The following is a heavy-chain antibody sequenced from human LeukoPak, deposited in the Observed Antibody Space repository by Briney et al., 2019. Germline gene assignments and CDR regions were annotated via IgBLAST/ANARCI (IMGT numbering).Heavy chain of an antibody. J-gene: IGHJ4*02. CDR1: GCTFTSYY. V-gene: IGHV1-46*01. Sequence: GASVKVSCKASGCTFTSYYMHWVRQAPGQGLEWMGIINPSGGSTSYAQKFQGRVTMTRDTSTSTVYMELSSLRSEDTAVYYCARVEGSSGWYYPFDYWGQGTLVTVSS. CDR3: ARVEGSSGWYYPFDY. CDR2: INPSGGST. D-gene: IGHD6-19*01.